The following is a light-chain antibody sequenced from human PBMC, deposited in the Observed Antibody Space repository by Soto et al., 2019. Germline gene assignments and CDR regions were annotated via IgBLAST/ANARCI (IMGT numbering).Light chain of an antibody. CDR2: GAS. CDR3: QQYNNWPPLT. V-gene: IGKV3-15*01. Sequence: EIVMTQSPATLSVSPGASATLSCRASQSVNSNLAWYQQKPGQAPRLLIYGASTRATGLPARFSGRGSGKEFTLTISSLQSEDFAVYYCQQYNNWPPLTFGGGTKVEIK. J-gene: IGKJ4*01. CDR1: QSVNSN.